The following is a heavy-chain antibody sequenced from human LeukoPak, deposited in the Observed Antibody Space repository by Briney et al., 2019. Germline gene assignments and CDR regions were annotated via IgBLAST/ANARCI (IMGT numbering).Heavy chain of an antibody. J-gene: IGHJ4*02. CDR2: IYYSGST. CDR1: GVSIGTSNYY. D-gene: IGHD5-18*01. V-gene: IGHV4-39*01. Sequence: KPSETLSLTCTVSGVSIGTSNYYWGWLRQPPGKGPEWIGTIYYSGSTFYNPSLKTRVTIFLDTPKNQFSLKLTSVTAIDTAVYYCARIANVDMAMVNFDYWGQGALVTVSS. CDR3: ARIANVDMAMVNFDY.